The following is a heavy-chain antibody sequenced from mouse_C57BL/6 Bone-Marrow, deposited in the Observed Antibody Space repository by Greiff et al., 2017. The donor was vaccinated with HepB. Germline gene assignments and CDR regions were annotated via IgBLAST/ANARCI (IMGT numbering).Heavy chain of an antibody. J-gene: IGHJ2*01. CDR2: ISGGGGNT. V-gene: IGHV5-9*01. CDR3: AREGYDGYYFDY. D-gene: IGHD2-2*01. Sequence: DVMLVESGGGLVKPGGSLKLSCAASGFTFSSYTMSWVRQTPEKRLEWVATISGGGGNTYYPDSVKGGFTISRDNANNTLYLQMSSLRSEDTALYYCAREGYDGYYFDYWGQGTALTVTS. CDR1: GFTFSSYT.